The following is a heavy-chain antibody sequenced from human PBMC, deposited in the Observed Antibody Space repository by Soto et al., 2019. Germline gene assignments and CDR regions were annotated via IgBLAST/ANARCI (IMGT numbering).Heavy chain of an antibody. Sequence: GGSLRLSYAASGFTFSSYAMNWLRQAPGKGLQWVSGIGGSGTTYYADSVKGRFTISRDNSKSTLYLQMNSLRAEDTAVYYCAKDKAVTAPYYFDFWGQGTLVTVSS. CDR2: IGGSGTT. J-gene: IGHJ4*02. CDR1: GFTFSSYA. D-gene: IGHD2-21*02. V-gene: IGHV3-23*01. CDR3: AKDKAVTAPYYFDF.